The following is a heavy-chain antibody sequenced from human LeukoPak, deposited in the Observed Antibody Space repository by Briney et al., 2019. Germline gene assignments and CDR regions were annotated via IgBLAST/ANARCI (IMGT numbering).Heavy chain of an antibody. CDR2: TYYRSKWYN. D-gene: IGHD3-22*01. V-gene: IGHV6-1*01. Sequence: SQTLSLTCAISGDRVSSNSAAWNWIRQSPSRGLEWLGRTYYRSKWYNDYAVSVKSRITINPDTSKNQFALQLNSVTPEDTAVYYCARAARPFSDSRCFDYWGQGTLVTVSS. CDR1: GDRVSSNSAA. J-gene: IGHJ4*02. CDR3: ARAARPFSDSRCFDY.